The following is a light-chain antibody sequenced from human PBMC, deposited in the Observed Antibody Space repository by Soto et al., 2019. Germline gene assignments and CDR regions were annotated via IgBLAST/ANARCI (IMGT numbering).Light chain of an antibody. J-gene: IGLJ2*01. CDR2: DNN. Sequence: QSVLTQPPSVSAAPGQKVTISCSGSNSNIGSHHVSWYQQLPRTAPKLLIYDNNQRPSGIPDRFSGSKSGTSATLGITGLQTGDEADYYCATWDTTLSVGVFGGGTKLTVL. CDR3: ATWDTTLSVGV. CDR1: NSNIGSHH. V-gene: IGLV1-51*01.